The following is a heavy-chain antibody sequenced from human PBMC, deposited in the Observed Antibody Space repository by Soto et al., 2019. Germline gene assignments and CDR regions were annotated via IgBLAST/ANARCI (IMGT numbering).Heavy chain of an antibody. V-gene: IGHV3-53*02. J-gene: IGHJ6*02. CDR3: ARHCCAMGV. Sequence: EVQLVETGGDLIQPGGSLRLSCAASGFTVSSDSMTWVRQAPGKGLEWISIIYSDNNTDYADSVKGRFSISRDTTTKFLYLQMNSLGAKDAADYYCARHCCAMGVWGQGTTVPVSS. CDR1: GFTVSSDS. CDR2: IYSDNNT.